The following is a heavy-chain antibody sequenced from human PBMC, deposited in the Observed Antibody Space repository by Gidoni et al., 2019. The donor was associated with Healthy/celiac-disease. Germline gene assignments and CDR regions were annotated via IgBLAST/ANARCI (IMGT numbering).Heavy chain of an antibody. V-gene: IGHV1-46*01. J-gene: IGHJ6*02. CDR1: GYTFTSYY. CDR2: INPSGGST. CDR3: ARAHHPFPIPYYYYYGMDV. Sequence: QVQLVQSGAEVKKPGASVKVSCKASGYTFTSYYMHSVRQAPGQGLEWMGIINPSGGSTSYAQKFQGRVTMTRDTSTSTVYMELSSLRSEDTAVYYCARAHHPFPIPYYYYYGMDVWGQGTTVTVSS. D-gene: IGHD2-21*01.